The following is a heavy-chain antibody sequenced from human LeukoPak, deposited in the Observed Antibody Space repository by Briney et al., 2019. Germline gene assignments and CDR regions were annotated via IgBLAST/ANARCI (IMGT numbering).Heavy chain of an antibody. CDR2: INWNSVSI. CDR3: VRAGYYVSGNHYFDY. V-gene: IGHV3-20*04. J-gene: IGHJ4*02. CDR1: GFTFDDYG. Sequence: GGSLRLSCAASGFTFDDYGMSWVRQAPGKGLEWVSDINWNSVSIDYADSVKGRFTISRDNAKNSLYLQMNSLRAEDTAFYYCVRAGYYVSGNHYFDYWGQGTLVTVSS. D-gene: IGHD3-10*01.